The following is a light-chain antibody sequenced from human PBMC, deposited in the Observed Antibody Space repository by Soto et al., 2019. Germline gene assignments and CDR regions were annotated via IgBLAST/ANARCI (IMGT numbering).Light chain of an antibody. J-gene: IGKJ1*01. CDR1: QSVSSIY. CDR3: QQYGSSPRT. CDR2: GTS. V-gene: IGKV3-20*01. Sequence: EIVLTQSPDTLSLSPGERATLSCRASQSVSSIYSAWYQQKPGQAPRLLLYGTSTRATGIPDRFSGSGSGTDFTLTISRLEPEDFAVYYCQQYGSSPRTFGQGT.